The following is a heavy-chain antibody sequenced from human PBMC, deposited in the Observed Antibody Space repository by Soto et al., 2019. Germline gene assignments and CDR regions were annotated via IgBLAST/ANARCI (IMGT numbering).Heavy chain of an antibody. V-gene: IGHV1-2*02. Sequence: ASVKVSCKASGYTFTAYYLHWVRQAPGQGLEWMGWINPKTGDTTFAQKFQGRVTMTRDTSISTAYMELSSLESDDTAVDYCARGAVGALDFWGQGTKVTVSS. CDR2: INPKTGDT. CDR1: GYTFTAYY. D-gene: IGHD1-26*01. J-gene: IGHJ4*02. CDR3: ARGAVGALDF.